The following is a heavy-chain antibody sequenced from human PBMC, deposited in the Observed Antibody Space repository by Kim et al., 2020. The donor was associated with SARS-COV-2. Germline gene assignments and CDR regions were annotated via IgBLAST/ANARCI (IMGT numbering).Heavy chain of an antibody. J-gene: IGHJ4*02. Sequence: SETLSLTCTVSGGSISSGDYYWSWIRQPPGKGLEWIGYIYYSGSTYYNPSLKSRVTISVDTSKNKFSLKLSSVTAADTAVYYCASMVRGVIKRGSGRPFDYWGQGTLVTVSS. V-gene: IGHV4-30-4*01. CDR3: ASMVRGVIKRGSGRPFDY. CDR1: GGSISSGDYY. D-gene: IGHD3-10*01. CDR2: IYYSGST.